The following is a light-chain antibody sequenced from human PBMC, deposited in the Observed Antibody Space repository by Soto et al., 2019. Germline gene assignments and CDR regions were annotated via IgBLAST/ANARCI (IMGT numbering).Light chain of an antibody. CDR2: ATS. CDR3: HQYVTSPPAWA. J-gene: IGKJ1*01. CDR1: QSISSSY. Sequence: EIVLTQSPGTLSLSPGERATLSCRTSQSISSSYLAWSQQQPGQAPRLLISATSSRATGVPDRFSGSGSGTDFTLTISRLEPEDSAVYYCHQYVTSPPAWAFGQGTKVEIK. V-gene: IGKV3-20*01.